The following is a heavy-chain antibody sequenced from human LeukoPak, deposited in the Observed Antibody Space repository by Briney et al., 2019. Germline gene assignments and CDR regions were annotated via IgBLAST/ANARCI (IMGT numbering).Heavy chain of an antibody. CDR1: GFTFSSYG. J-gene: IGHJ4*02. CDR2: ISGSGGNA. CDR3: AKDYCGGDCYPDY. V-gene: IGHV3-23*01. D-gene: IGHD2-21*02. Sequence: QPGGSLRLSCVASGFTFSSYGMSWVRQAPGKGLEWVSGISGSGGNAYYADSVRGRFTISRDNSKNTLYLQMNSLRAEDTAVYYCAKDYCGGDCYPDYWGQGTLVTVSS.